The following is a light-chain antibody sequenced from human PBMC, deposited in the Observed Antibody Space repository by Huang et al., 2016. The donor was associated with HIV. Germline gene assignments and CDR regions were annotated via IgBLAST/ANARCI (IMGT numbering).Light chain of an antibody. CDR1: QSVHSY. V-gene: IGKV3-11*01. Sequence: EIVLTQSPATLSLSPGERATLSCRASQSVHSYLAWYQHKPGKAPRLLIYDASNRATGIPARFSVSGAGTDFTLTISNLQSEDFAVYYCQQRSAWPLTFGGGTKVGI. CDR2: DAS. J-gene: IGKJ4*01. CDR3: QQRSAWPLT.